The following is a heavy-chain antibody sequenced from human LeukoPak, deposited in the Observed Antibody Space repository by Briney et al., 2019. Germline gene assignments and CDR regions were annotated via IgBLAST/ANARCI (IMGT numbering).Heavy chain of an antibody. Sequence: PGGSLRLSCAASGFTFSSYGMHWVRQAPGKGLEWVSFIRYDGSNEYYADSVRGRFTISRDNSKNTLYLQMNSLRAEDTAVYYCARDEPSGLTGSGDAFDIWGQGTMVTDSS. CDR3: ARDEPSGLTGSGDAFDI. V-gene: IGHV3-30*02. D-gene: IGHD3-9*01. CDR2: IRYDGSNE. CDR1: GFTFSSYG. J-gene: IGHJ3*02.